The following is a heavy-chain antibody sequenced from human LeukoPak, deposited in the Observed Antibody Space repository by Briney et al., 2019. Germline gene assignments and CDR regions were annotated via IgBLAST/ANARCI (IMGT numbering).Heavy chain of an antibody. V-gene: IGHV3-23*01. CDR3: AKATAMAPRAYFDL. D-gene: IGHD5-18*01. CDR1: GFTFSSYA. Sequence: GGSLRLSCAASGFTFSSYATSWVRQAPGKGLEWVSAISGSGGSTYYADSVKGRFTISRDNSKNTLYPQMNSLRAEDTAVYYCAKATAMAPRAYFDLWGRGTLVTVSS. J-gene: IGHJ2*01. CDR2: ISGSGGST.